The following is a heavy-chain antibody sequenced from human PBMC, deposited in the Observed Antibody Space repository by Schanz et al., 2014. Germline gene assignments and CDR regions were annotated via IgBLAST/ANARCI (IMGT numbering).Heavy chain of an antibody. D-gene: IGHD3-10*01. J-gene: IGHJ3*02. CDR2: ISWNSGTI. Sequence: EVQLVESGGGLVKPGKSLRLSCAASGFTFDKYAMHWVRQAPGKGLEWVSVISWNSGTIGYADSVKGRFTISRDNAKNTLYLQMNSLRAEDTAVYYCAKGRFGELSAFDIWGQGTMVTVSS. CDR1: GFTFDKYA. V-gene: IGHV3-9*01. CDR3: AKGRFGELSAFDI.